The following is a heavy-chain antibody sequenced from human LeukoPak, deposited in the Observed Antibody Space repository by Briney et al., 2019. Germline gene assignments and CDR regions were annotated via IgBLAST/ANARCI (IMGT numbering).Heavy chain of an antibody. V-gene: IGHV1-69*04. Sequence: SVKVSCKASGGTFSSYAISWVRQAPGQGLEWMGRIIPILGIANYAQKFQGRVTITADKSTSTAYMELSSLRSEDTAVYYCARTQWLVRFDSCWFDPWGQGTLVTVSS. D-gene: IGHD6-19*01. CDR2: IIPILGIA. CDR1: GGTFSSYA. J-gene: IGHJ5*02. CDR3: ARTQWLVRFDSCWFDP.